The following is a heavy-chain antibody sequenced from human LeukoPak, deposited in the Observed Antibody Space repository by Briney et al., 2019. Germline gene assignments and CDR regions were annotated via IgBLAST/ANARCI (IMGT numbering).Heavy chain of an antibody. D-gene: IGHD2-21*02. V-gene: IGHV1-46*01. Sequence: ASVKVSCKASGYTFTSYYMHWVRQAPGQGLEWMGIINPSGGSTSYAQKFQGRVTMTRDTSTSTVYMELSSLRSEDTAVYYCARGGHIVVVTAIALDYWGQGTLVTVSS. J-gene: IGHJ4*02. CDR3: ARGGHIVVVTAIALDY. CDR1: GYTFTSYY. CDR2: INPSGGST.